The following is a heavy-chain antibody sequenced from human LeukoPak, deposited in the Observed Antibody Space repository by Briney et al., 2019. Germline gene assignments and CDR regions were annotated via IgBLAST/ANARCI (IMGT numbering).Heavy chain of an antibody. V-gene: IGHV4-4*02. CDR3: ARDGDVYVSGWYRGGYDY. D-gene: IGHD6-19*01. CDR2: IYHSVTT. CDR1: GGSISTDNW. J-gene: IGHJ4*02. Sequence: SETLSLTCAVSGGSISTDNWWSWVRQSPGKGLEWIGEIYHSVTTNYNPSLKSRVTISADKSKSHFSLKLTSVTDADTAVYYCARDGDVYVSGWYRGGYDYWGQGILVTVSS.